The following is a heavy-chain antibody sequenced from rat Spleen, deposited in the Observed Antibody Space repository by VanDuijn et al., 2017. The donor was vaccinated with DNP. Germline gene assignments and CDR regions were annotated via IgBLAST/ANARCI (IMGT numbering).Heavy chain of an antibody. Sequence: EVQLVESGGGLVQPGGSLKLSCAASGFTFNNHGMAWVRQTPTKGLEWVAFISTGGDNTYYRDSVKGRFTISRDNAKSTLYLQMESLRSEDTATYYCAKATYYGYFDYWGQGVMVTVSS. CDR2: ISTGGDNT. J-gene: IGHJ2*01. CDR3: AKATYYGYFDY. CDR1: GFTFNNHG. D-gene: IGHD1-9*01. V-gene: IGHV5S13*01.